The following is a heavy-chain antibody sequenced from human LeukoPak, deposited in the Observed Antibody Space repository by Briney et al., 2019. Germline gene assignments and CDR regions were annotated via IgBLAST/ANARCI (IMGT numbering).Heavy chain of an antibody. CDR2: MKPDGSEK. D-gene: IGHD3-10*01. J-gene: IGHJ4*02. CDR3: ARDAVWSGEFFDS. Sequence: GGSPRLSCAASGFTFNTYWMSWVRQAPGKGPEWVANMKPDGSEKHYVDSVKGRFTISRDNAKNSLYLQMNSLRADDTAVYFCARDAVWSGEFFDSWGQGTLVTVSS. V-gene: IGHV3-7*05. CDR1: GFTFNTYW.